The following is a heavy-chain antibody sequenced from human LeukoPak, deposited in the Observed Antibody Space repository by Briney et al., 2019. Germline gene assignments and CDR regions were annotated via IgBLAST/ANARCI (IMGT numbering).Heavy chain of an antibody. J-gene: IGHJ3*02. CDR2: IIPIFDTA. D-gene: IGHD6-13*01. CDR1: GGTFSSYT. Sequence: SVKVSCKASGGTFSSYTISWVRQAPGQGLEWMGGIIPIFDTAIYSQKFQGTVTITADKSTSTAYMELSSLRSEDTAVYYCARDSAEQLADGFDIWGQGTMVTVSS. CDR3: ARDSAEQLADGFDI. V-gene: IGHV1-69*06.